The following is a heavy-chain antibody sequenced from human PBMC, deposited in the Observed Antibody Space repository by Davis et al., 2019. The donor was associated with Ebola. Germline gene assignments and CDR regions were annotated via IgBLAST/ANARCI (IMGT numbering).Heavy chain of an antibody. CDR3: ARVTPFAYYYMDV. V-gene: IGHV4-59*01. D-gene: IGHD2/OR15-2a*01. Sequence: PSETLSLTCTVSGGSISSYYWSWIRQPPGKGLEWIGYIYYSGSTNYNPSLKSRVTISVDTSKNQFSLKLSSVTAADTAVYYCARVTPFAYYYMDVWGKGTTVTVSS. CDR1: GGSISSYY. CDR2: IYYSGST. J-gene: IGHJ6*03.